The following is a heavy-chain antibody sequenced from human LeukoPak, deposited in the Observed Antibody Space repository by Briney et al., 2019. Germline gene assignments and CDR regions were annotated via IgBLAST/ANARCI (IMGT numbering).Heavy chain of an antibody. D-gene: IGHD2-2*01. Sequence: PGGSLRLSCTASGFTFSDYWMTWVRQAPGKGLEWVANIKQDGSAKYYVDSVKGRFTISRDNAKNSLYLQMDSLRVEGTATYYCARWRGSTSERSDYWGQGTLVTASS. J-gene: IGHJ4*02. CDR1: GFTFSDYW. CDR2: IKQDGSAK. V-gene: IGHV3-7*01. CDR3: ARWRGSTSERSDY.